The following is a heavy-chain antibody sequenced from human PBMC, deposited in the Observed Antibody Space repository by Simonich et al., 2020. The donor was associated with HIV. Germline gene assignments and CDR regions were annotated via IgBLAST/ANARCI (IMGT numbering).Heavy chain of an antibody. Sequence: GASVKVSCKASGYTVTGYYIHWVRQAPGQGLEWMGWINPNRAGTNYAQKFQGKVTMTRDTSISTAYMELSWLRSDDTAVYYCARDSQELAAAGTAGTFDYWSQGTLVTVSS. V-gene: IGHV1-2*02. CDR3: ARDSQELAAAGTAGTFDY. D-gene: IGHD6-13*01. CDR2: INPNRAGT. J-gene: IGHJ4*02. CDR1: GYTVTGYY.